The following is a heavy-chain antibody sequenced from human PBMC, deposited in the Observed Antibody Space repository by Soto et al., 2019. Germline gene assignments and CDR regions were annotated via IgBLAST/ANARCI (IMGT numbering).Heavy chain of an antibody. CDR2: INPTFGSA. CDR1: GYTFTNYF. V-gene: IGHV1-46*01. J-gene: IGHJ4*02. D-gene: IGHD2-2*01. CDR3: ARERSDQFDY. Sequence: GASVKVSCKASGYTFTNYFFHWVRQAPGQGLEWMGMINPTFGSASYTQDLQGRVTMTRDTSTGTVYMDLMSLKSEDTAVYYCARERSDQFDYWGQGTLVTVSS.